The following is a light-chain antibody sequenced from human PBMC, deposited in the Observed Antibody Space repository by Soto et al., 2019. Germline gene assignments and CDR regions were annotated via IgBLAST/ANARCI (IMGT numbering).Light chain of an antibody. CDR1: QGINNY. V-gene: IGKV1-9*01. CDR3: LQLNNYPRT. Sequence: DIQLTQSPSFLSASVGDRVTITCRASQGINNYLAWYQQTPGKAPKLLIYAASTLQSGVPSRFSGSGSGTEFTLTITSLQPEDFATYYCLQLNNYPRTFGQGTTVEIK. J-gene: IGKJ1*01. CDR2: AAS.